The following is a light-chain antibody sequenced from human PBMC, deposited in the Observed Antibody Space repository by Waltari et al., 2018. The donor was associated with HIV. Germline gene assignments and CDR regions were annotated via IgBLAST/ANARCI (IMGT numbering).Light chain of an antibody. CDR2: RDI. CDR1: VLAEKF. V-gene: IGLV3-27*01. CDR3: YSEPGNGRV. J-gene: IGLJ3*02. Sequence: SVELTQPSSVSVSPGQTATISCAGAVLAEKFGRWFRQKPGQTPLLLIYRDIERPSGIPDRFSASKSGTTFTLTIIEAQTDDEAAYYCYSEPGNGRVFGGGTQLTVL.